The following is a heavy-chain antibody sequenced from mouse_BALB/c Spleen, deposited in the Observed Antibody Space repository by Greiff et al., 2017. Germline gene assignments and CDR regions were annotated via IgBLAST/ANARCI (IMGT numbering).Heavy chain of an antibody. CDR1: GYTFTSYW. V-gene: IGHV1S81*02. CDR3: ARCWDYDAMDY. CDR2: INPSNGRT. Sequence: VQLQQPGAELVKSGASVKLSCKASGYTFTSYWMHWVKQRPGQGLEWIGEINPSNGRTNYNEKFKSKATLTVDKSSSTAYMQLSSLTSEDSAVYYCARCWDYDAMDYWGQGTSVTVSS. J-gene: IGHJ4*01.